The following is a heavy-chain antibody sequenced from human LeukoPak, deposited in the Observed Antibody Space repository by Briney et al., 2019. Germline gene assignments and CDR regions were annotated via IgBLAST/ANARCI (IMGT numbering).Heavy chain of an antibody. CDR1: GGSISSYY. Sequence: SETLSLTCTVSGGSISSYYWSWIRQPPGKGLEWIGYIYYSGSTNYNPSLKSRVTISVDTSKNQFSLKLSSVTAADTAVYYCARFGLEYSSSWYAGYYYYYYYMDVWGKGTTVTISS. CDR2: IYYSGST. J-gene: IGHJ6*03. CDR3: ARFGLEYSSSWYAGYYYYYYYMDV. D-gene: IGHD6-13*01. V-gene: IGHV4-59*01.